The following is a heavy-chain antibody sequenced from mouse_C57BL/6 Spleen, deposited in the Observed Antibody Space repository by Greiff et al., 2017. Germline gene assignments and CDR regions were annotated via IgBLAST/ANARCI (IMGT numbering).Heavy chain of an antibody. CDR1: GYTFTSYW. CDR3: ARSGQVSNYEAY. J-gene: IGHJ3*01. Sequence: VQLQQPGAELVRPGSSVKLSCKASGYTFTSYWMDWVKQRPGQGLEWIGNIYPSDSETHYNQKFKDKATLTVAKSSSTAYMQLSSLTSEDSAVYYCARSGQVSNYEAYWGQGTLVTVSA. CDR2: IYPSDSET. D-gene: IGHD2-5*01. V-gene: IGHV1-61*01.